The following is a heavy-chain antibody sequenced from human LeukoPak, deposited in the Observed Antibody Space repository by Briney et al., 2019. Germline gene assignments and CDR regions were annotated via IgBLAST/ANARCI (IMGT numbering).Heavy chain of an antibody. Sequence: PSETLSLTCTVSGGSISSSGYYWGWIRQPPGKGLEYIGSIYYSGSTYYNPSLKSRVAISVDTSKNQFSLKLSSVTAADTAVYYCAREGRYYNSSGYYSLDYWGQGTLVTVPS. CDR2: IYYSGST. CDR1: GGSISSSGYY. CDR3: AREGRYYNSSGYYSLDY. V-gene: IGHV4-39*07. J-gene: IGHJ4*02. D-gene: IGHD3-22*01.